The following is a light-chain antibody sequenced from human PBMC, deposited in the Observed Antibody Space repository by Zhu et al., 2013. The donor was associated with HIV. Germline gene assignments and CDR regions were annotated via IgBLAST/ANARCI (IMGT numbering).Light chain of an antibody. CDR3: QTWGTGTSWV. Sequence: QPVLTQPPSASASLGASVKLTCTLSSGHSSYAIAWHQQQPEKGPRYLMKLNSDGSHSKGDGIPDRFSGSSSGAERYLTISSLQSEDEADYYCQTWGTGTSWVFGGGTKLTVL. J-gene: IGLJ3*02. V-gene: IGLV4-69*01. CDR1: SGHSSYA. CDR2: LNSDGSH.